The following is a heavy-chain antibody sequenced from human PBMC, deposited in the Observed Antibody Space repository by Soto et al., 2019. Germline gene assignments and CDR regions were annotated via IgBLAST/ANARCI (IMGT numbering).Heavy chain of an antibody. V-gene: IGHV3-21*01. J-gene: IGHJ4*02. Sequence: GGSLRLSCAASGFTFSSYSMNWVRQAPGKGLEWVSSISSSSSYIYYADSVKGRFTISRDNAKNSLYLQMNSLRAEDTAVYYCAIIAVAAFSPFDYWGQGTLVTVSS. CDR3: AIIAVAAFSPFDY. CDR2: ISSSSSYI. D-gene: IGHD6-19*01. CDR1: GFTFSSYS.